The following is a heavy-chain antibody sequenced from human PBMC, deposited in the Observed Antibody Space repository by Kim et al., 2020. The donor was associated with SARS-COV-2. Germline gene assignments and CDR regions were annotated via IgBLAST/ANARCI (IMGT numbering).Heavy chain of an antibody. D-gene: IGHD3-10*01. CDR3: ARTLVLSGYYGMDV. Sequence: ADAGKGRFTISRDNSKTTLYLQMNSLRAEATAVYYCARTLVLSGYYGMDVWGQGTTVTVSS. V-gene: IGHV3-30*07. J-gene: IGHJ6*02.